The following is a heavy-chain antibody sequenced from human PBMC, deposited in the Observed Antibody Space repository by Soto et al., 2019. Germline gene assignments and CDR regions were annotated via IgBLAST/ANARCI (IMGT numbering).Heavy chain of an antibody. D-gene: IGHD3-3*01. CDR1: GFTFSSYS. J-gene: IGHJ6*03. V-gene: IGHV3-48*01. CDR2: ISSSSSTI. Sequence: GGSLRLSCAASGFTFSSYSMNWVRQAPGKGLEWVSYISSSSSTIYYADSVKGRFTISRDNAKNSLYLQMNSLRAEDTAVYYCARVGTNYDFWSGYPVYYMDVWGKGTTVTVSS. CDR3: ARVGTNYDFWSGYPVYYMDV.